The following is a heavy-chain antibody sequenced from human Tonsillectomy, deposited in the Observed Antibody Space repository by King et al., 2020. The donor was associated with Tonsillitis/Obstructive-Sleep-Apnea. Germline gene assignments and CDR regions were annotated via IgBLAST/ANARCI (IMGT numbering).Heavy chain of an antibody. CDR2: ISWDGGST. D-gene: IGHD2-15*01. Sequence: VQLVESGGVVLQPGGSLRLSCAASGFTFDDYTLHWVRQAPGKGLEWVSLISWDGGSTYYADSVKGRFTISRDNSKNSLYLQMKNLRTADTALYYCAAGVGAATQFDYWGQGTLVTVSS. J-gene: IGHJ4*02. CDR3: AAGVGAATQFDY. CDR1: GFTFDDYT. V-gene: IGHV3-43*01.